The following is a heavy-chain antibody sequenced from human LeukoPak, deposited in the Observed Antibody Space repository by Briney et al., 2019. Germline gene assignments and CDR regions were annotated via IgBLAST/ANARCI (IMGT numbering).Heavy chain of an antibody. Sequence: GGSLRLSCAASGFTFSSYWMHWLRQAPGKALVWVSRVNIDGSDTTYADSVKGRFTISRDNSKNTLFLQMNSLRVEDTAVYYCGRDLVIPEAIFYMDVWGKGTTVTVSS. J-gene: IGHJ6*03. CDR1: GFTFSSYW. CDR2: VNIDGSDT. V-gene: IGHV3-74*01. D-gene: IGHD4-23*01. CDR3: GRDLVIPEAIFYMDV.